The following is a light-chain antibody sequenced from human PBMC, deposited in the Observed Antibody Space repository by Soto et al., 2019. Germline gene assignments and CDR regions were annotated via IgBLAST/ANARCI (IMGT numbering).Light chain of an antibody. Sequence: QSALTQPPSASGSPGQSVTISCTGTSSDVGGYNFVSWYQQHPGKAPKLMIYDVSKRPSGFPDRFSGSKSGNTASLTVSGLQADDEADYYCTSYAGSNTPVVFGGGTKLTVL. CDR3: TSYAGSNTPVV. CDR2: DVS. CDR1: SSDVGGYNF. V-gene: IGLV2-8*01. J-gene: IGLJ2*01.